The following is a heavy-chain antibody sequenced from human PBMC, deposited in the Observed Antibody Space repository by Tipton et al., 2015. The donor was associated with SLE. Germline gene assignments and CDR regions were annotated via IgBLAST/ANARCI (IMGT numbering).Heavy chain of an antibody. D-gene: IGHD1-1*01. CDR3: ARAGRAWNLFDY. CDR1: GYSISSGYY. CDR2: IYHSGST. J-gene: IGHJ4*02. Sequence: LRLSCTVSGYSISSGYYWGWIRQPPGKGLEWIGSIYHSGSTYYNPSLKSRVTISVDTSKNQFSLKLSSVTAADTAVDYCARAGRAWNLFDYWGQGTLVTVPS. V-gene: IGHV4-38-2*02.